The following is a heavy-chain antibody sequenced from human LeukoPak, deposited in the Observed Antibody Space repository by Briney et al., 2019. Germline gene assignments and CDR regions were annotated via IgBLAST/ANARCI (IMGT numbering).Heavy chain of an antibody. CDR3: XXXXXXVXXVXXSXSYFXY. CDR2: INWSAGST. CDR1: GFSFDDYG. J-gene: IGHJ4*02. V-gene: IGHV3-20*04. Sequence: CXPSGFSFDDYGMSWVRQAPGKGLEWVSGINWSAGSTGYADSVKGRFAISRDNAKNSLYVQMNSLRAEDTALYYXXXXXXXVXXVXXSXSYFXYWGQGTLVTVSS. D-gene: IGHD3-10*01.